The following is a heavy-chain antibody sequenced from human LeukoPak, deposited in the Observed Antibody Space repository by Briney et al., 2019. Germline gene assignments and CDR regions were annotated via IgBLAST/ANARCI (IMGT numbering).Heavy chain of an antibody. CDR2: INPNSGGT. D-gene: IGHD3-10*01. Sequence: ASVKVSCKASGGTFSSYAISWVRQAPGQGLEWMGWINPNSGGTNYAQKFQGRVTMTRDTSISTAYMELSRLRSDDTAVYYCARGHKIGELLSFDYWGQGTLVTVSS. V-gene: IGHV1-2*02. J-gene: IGHJ4*02. CDR3: ARGHKIGELLSFDY. CDR1: GGTFSSYA.